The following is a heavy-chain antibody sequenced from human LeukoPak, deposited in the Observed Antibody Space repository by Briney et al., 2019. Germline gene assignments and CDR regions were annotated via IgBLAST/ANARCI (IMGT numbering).Heavy chain of an antibody. CDR3: ARLSGRDFDF. D-gene: IGHD1-26*01. Sequence: RLGESLKISCKIGGYGFTTYWIGWVRLMSGEGLEWMGIIYPGDSETRYSPSFQGQVTMSVDKSISTAYLQWSSLKASDTAMYYCARLSGRDFDFWGQGTLVTVSS. J-gene: IGHJ4*02. V-gene: IGHV5-51*01. CDR2: IYPGDSET. CDR1: GYGFTTYW.